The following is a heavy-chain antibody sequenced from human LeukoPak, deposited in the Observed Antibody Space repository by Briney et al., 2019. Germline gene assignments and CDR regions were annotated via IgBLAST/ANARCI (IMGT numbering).Heavy chain of an antibody. D-gene: IGHD3-9*01. Sequence: SETLSLTCAVSGASVSGSNYYWGWIRQPPGKGLEWIGSIYYSGSTYYNPSLKSRVTISVDTSKNQFSLKLSSVTAADTAVYYCARGAYYDILTGYFDYWGQGTLVTVSS. V-gene: IGHV4-39*07. CDR2: IYYSGST. CDR1: GASVSGSNYY. J-gene: IGHJ4*02. CDR3: ARGAYYDILTGYFDY.